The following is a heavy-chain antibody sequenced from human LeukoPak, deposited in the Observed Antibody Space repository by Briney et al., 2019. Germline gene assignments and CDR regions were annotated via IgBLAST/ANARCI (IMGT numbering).Heavy chain of an antibody. CDR2: IYYSGST. J-gene: IGHJ4*02. D-gene: IGHD1-7*01. V-gene: IGHV4-30-4*07. CDR3: ARGFWNYGIVR. CDR1: GGSISSGGYS. Sequence: SETLSLTCAVSGGSISSGGYSWSRIRQPPGKGLEWIGYIYYSGSTYYNPSLKSRVTISVDTSKNKSSLKLSSVTAADTAVYYCARGFWNYGIVRWGQGTLVTVSS.